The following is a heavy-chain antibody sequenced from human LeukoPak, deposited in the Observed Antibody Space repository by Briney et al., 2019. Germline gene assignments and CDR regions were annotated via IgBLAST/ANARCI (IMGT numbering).Heavy chain of an antibody. CDR3: AREMYAGWYFAFDI. J-gene: IGHJ3*02. V-gene: IGHV3-21*01. D-gene: IGHD6-19*01. CDR2: ISSSSSYI. CDR1: GFTFSSYS. Sequence: GGSLRLSCAASGFTFSSYSMNWVRQAPGKGLEWVSSISSSSSYIYYADSVKGRFTISRDNAKNSLFLQMSSLRAEDTAVYYCAREMYAGWYFAFDIWGQGTMVTVSS.